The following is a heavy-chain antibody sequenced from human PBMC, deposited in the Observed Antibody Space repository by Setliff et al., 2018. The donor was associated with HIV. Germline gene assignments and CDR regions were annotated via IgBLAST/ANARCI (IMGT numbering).Heavy chain of an antibody. V-gene: IGHV4-39*01. Sequence: SETLSLTCSVSGGSISSTSYYWGWVRQPPGKSLEWIGSVYYSGTSYYSPSLKSRVTMSVDTSKNQFSLKLNSVTAADTAVYYCARRAASRIPSIQAGAFDIWGQGTMVTVSS. D-gene: IGHD2-21*01. CDR2: VYYSGTS. CDR3: ARRAASRIPSIQAGAFDI. J-gene: IGHJ3*02. CDR1: GGSISSTSYY.